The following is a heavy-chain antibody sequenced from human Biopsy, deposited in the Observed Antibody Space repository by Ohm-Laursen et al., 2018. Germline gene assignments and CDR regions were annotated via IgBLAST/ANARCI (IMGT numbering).Heavy chain of an antibody. J-gene: IGHJ5*02. CDR3: ARHPTGFWFDP. CDR2: IYNTETT. CDR1: GGSISSSSPYY. V-gene: IGHV4-39*01. Sequence: SDTLSLTCSVSGGSISSSSPYYWAWLRPPPGKGLVCIGSIYNTETTSYNPSLKSLVTISIDKSTNQFSLKVSSVTAADTALYFCARHPTGFWFDPWGHGTLVTVSS.